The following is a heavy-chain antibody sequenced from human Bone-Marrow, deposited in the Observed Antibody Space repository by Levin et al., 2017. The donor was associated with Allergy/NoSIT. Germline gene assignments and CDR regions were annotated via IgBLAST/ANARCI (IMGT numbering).Heavy chain of an antibody. Sequence: PGESLKISCAASGFTFSNAWMNWVRQAPGKGLEWVGRVKSRTDDGTTAYAAPVEGRFTVSRDDSKNTLYLQMNSLKTEDTAVYYCTTGPFDYWGQGTLVTVSS. CDR2: VKSRTDDGTT. CDR3: TTGPFDY. J-gene: IGHJ4*02. V-gene: IGHV3-15*07. CDR1: GFTFSNAW.